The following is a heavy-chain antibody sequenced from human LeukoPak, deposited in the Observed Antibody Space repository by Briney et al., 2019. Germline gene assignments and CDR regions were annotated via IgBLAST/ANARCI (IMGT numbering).Heavy chain of an antibody. V-gene: IGHV4-31*03. Sequence: SQTLSLTCTVSGGSIISENYFWSWLRQHPGKGLEWIGYIYYSGTAHYNPSLRSRVTMSVDTSENRFSLKLMSVTAADTAVYYCAREVIEATGAADAFDIWGQGTMVTVSS. CDR3: AREVIEATGAADAFDI. CDR1: GGSIISENYF. J-gene: IGHJ3*02. D-gene: IGHD6-25*01. CDR2: IYYSGTA.